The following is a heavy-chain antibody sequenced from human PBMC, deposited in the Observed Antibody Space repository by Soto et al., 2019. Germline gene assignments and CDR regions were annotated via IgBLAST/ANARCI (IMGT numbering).Heavy chain of an antibody. Sequence: EVQLVESGGGLVKPGGSLRLSCAASGFNFNSYTINWVRQAPGKRLEWLSSISSSGYIFSTDSVGGRCTISRDNANNSVYLQINSLRAEDTAGYFCARECSGGSCYPGMDVCGPGTTVTVSS. CDR2: ISSSGYI. V-gene: IGHV3-21*01. D-gene: IGHD2-15*01. CDR3: ARECSGGSCYPGMDV. J-gene: IGHJ6*02. CDR1: GFNFNSYT.